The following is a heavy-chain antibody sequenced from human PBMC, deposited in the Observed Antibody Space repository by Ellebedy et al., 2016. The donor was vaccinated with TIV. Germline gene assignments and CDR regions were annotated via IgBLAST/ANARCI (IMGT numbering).Heavy chain of an antibody. CDR3: VKDSGAAAGGDALAF. J-gene: IGHJ3*01. Sequence: GESLKISCAASGFTFDDFTMHWVRQSPERGLEWLALISRDARFTHYADFVQGRFSISRDNSKNSVYLQMNSLKTEDDAFYYCVKDSGAAAGGDALAFWGQGAKVTLSS. D-gene: IGHD2-21*02. CDR1: GFTFDDFT. CDR2: ISRDARFT. V-gene: IGHV3-43*01.